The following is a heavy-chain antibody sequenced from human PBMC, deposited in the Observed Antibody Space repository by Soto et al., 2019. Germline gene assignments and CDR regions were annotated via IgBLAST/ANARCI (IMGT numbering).Heavy chain of an antibody. CDR3: ATRDYDILTGYLHI. D-gene: IGHD3-9*01. CDR1: EHTSTIYY. CDR2: INADSGDT. J-gene: IGHJ1*01. Sequence: QAHLVQSGAEVRKPGASVKVSCQALEHTSTIYYIHWVRQDRGQELEWMGWINADSGDTTYAEDFRGRVTFTRDTSTSTFHMELSRLRLDDTAMYFCATRDYDILTGYLHIWGQGTLITVSS. V-gene: IGHV1-2*02.